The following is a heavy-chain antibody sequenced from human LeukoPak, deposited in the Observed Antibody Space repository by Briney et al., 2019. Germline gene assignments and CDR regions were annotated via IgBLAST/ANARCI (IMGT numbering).Heavy chain of an antibody. J-gene: IGHJ4*02. CDR3: ARDRGTCSSTSCYAGYYFDY. CDR2: IIPIFGTA. V-gene: IGHV1-69*13. CDR1: GGTFSSYA. D-gene: IGHD2-2*01. Sequence: SVKVSCKASGGTFSSYAISWVRQAPGQGLEWMGGIIPIFGTANYAQKFQGRVTITADESTSTAYMELSSLRSEDTAVYYCARDRGTCSSTSCYAGYYFDYWGQGTLVTVSS.